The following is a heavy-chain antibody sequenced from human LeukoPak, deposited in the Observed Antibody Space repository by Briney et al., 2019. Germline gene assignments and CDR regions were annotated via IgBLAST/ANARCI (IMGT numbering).Heavy chain of an antibody. Sequence: ASVKVSCKASGYTFTGYYMHWVRQAPGQGLEWMGWINPNSGGTNYAQKFQGRVTMTRDTSISTAYMELSSLRSEDTAVYYCARAPPGDAFDIWGQGTMVTVSS. CDR3: ARAPPGDAFDI. CDR2: INPNSGGT. J-gene: IGHJ3*02. CDR1: GYTFTGYY. V-gene: IGHV1-2*02.